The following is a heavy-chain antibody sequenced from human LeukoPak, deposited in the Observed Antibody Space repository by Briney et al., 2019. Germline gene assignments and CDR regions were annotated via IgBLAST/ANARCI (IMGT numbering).Heavy chain of an antibody. V-gene: IGHV1-46*01. CDR2: INPSGGST. D-gene: IGHD4-23*01. Sequence: ASVKVSCKAFGYTFISYYMNWVRQAPGQGLEWMGIINPSGGSTSYAQKFQGRVTMTRDTSTSTVYMELSSLRSEDTAEYYCARGRLSTVVSPLWDWGQGTLVTVSS. CDR1: GYTFISYY. CDR3: ARGRLSTVVSPLWD. J-gene: IGHJ4*02.